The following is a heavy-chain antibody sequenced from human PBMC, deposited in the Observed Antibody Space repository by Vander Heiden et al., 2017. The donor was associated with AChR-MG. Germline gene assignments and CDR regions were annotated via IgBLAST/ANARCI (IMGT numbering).Heavy chain of an antibody. D-gene: IGHD4-17*01. CDR2: IYQSGST. CDR3: ARGVYGDYMYFDY. J-gene: IGHJ4*02. Sequence: QLQLQESGPGLVRPSQPLSLTCTVPGGSISSGGYFWSWIRQPPGKGPEWIGNIYQSGSTFSNPSLKSRVTISIDKSKNQFSLKLKSVTAADTAVYYCARGVYGDYMYFDYWGQGTRVTVSS. V-gene: IGHV4-30-2*01. CDR1: GGSISSGGYF.